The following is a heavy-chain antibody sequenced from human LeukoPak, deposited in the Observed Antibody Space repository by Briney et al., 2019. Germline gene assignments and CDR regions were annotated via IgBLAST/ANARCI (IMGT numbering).Heavy chain of an antibody. Sequence: SETLSLTCTVSGYSISSSSYYWGWIRQPPGKGLEWIGSIYYSGSTYYNPSLKSRVTISVDTSKNQFSLKLSSVTAADTAVYYCASYCSSTSCYIGADGFDIWGQGTMVTVSS. CDR1: GYSISSSSYY. CDR2: IYYSGST. D-gene: IGHD2-2*02. V-gene: IGHV4-39*01. CDR3: ASYCSSTSCYIGADGFDI. J-gene: IGHJ3*02.